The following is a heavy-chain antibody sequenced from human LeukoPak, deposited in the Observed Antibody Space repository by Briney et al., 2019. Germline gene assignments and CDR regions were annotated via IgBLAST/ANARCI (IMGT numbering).Heavy chain of an antibody. J-gene: IGHJ6*03. D-gene: IGHD2-2*01. CDR2: IYTSGST. V-gene: IGHV4-4*07. CDR1: GGSISSYY. Sequence: PSETLSLTCTVSGGSISSYYWSWIRQPAGKGLEWIGRIYTSGSTNYNPSLKSRVTMSVDTSKNQFSLKLSSVTAADTAVYYCARYCGSTSCYGTANYYMDVWGKGTTVTVSS. CDR3: ARYCGSTSCYGTANYYMDV.